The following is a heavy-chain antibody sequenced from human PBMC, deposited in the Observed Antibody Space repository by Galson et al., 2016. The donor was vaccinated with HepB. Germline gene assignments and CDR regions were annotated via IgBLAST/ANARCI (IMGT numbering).Heavy chain of an antibody. J-gene: IGHJ4*02. V-gene: IGHV3-21*01. Sequence: SLRLSCAASGFTFSSYSMNWVRQAPGKGLAWVSSISGSSYYIYYGDSVKGRFSIYRDNAKNSVYLQMNSLRAEDTAVYYCARRFSHRFDNWGQGTLVTVSS. CDR2: ISGSSYYI. CDR1: GFTFSSYS. D-gene: IGHD3-10*01. CDR3: ARRFSHRFDN.